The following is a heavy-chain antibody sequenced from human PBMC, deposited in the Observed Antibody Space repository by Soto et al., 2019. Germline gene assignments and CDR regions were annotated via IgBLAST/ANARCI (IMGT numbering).Heavy chain of an antibody. J-gene: IGHJ4*02. V-gene: IGHV3-21*01. CDR3: ASDTSISGLIIPRDY. CDR2: ISSRNKYI. D-gene: IGHD3-16*01. Sequence: GGSLRLSCEASGINFNNSGMSWVRQAPGKGLEWVSFISSRNKYIFYADSVKGRFTISRDNAKNSLYLQMNSLRAEDTAVYYCASDTSISGLIIPRDYWGQGTLVTVSS. CDR1: GINFNNSG.